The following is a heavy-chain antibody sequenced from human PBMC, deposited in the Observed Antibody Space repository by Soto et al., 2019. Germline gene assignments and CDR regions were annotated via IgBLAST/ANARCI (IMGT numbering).Heavy chain of an antibody. D-gene: IGHD6-13*01. CDR3: ARHVEYQSSSWYRLQGWFDP. J-gene: IGHJ5*02. CDR1: GYRFPSYW. Sequence: ESLTVSFEGCGYRFPSYWIGWVRQMPGKGLEFMGIIYPVDSDTRYSPSSQGQVTISADKSISTAYLQWSSLKASDTAMYYCARHVEYQSSSWYRLQGWFDPWSQGTLVTGSS. V-gene: IGHV5-51*01. CDR2: IYPVDSDT.